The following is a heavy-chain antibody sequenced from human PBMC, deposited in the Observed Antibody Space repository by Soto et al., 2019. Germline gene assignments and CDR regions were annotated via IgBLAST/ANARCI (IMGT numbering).Heavy chain of an antibody. J-gene: IGHJ5*02. CDR2: ISSSSSTI. Sequence: EVQLVESGGGLVQPGGSMRLSCAASGFTFSSYSMNWVRQAPGKGLEWVSYISSSSSTIYYADSVKGRFTNSRDNAKNALYLQMNRLRAEQTAVYDCAREEGLLNWFDPWGQGTLVTVSS. CDR1: GFTFSSYS. V-gene: IGHV3-48*01. CDR3: AREEGLLNWFDP. D-gene: IGHD1-26*01.